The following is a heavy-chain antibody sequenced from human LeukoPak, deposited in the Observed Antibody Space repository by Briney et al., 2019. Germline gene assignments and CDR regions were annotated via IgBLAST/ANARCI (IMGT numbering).Heavy chain of an antibody. CDR1: GGSISSSSYY. CDR3: ARVFRYYGSGSYEQTNYYFDY. Sequence: PSETLSLTCTVSGGSISSSSYYWGWIRQPPGKGLEWIGSIYYSGSTYYNPSLKSRVTISVDTSKNQFSLKLSSVTAADTAVYYCARVFRYYGSGSYEQTNYYFDYWGQGTLVTVSS. J-gene: IGHJ4*02. V-gene: IGHV4-39*07. CDR2: IYYSGST. D-gene: IGHD3-10*01.